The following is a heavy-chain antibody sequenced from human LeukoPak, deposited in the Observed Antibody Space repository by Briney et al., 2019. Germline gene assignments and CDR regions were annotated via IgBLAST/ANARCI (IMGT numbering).Heavy chain of an antibody. CDR3: AGAPRYYYGSGSYRPFDY. V-gene: IGHV4-34*01. J-gene: IGHJ4*02. Sequence: PSETLSLTCAVYGGSFSGYYWSWIRQPPGKGLEWIGEINHSGSTNYNPSLKSRVTISVDTSKNQFSLKLSSVTAADTAVYYCAGAPRYYYGSGSYRPFDYWGQGTLVTVSS. D-gene: IGHD3-10*01. CDR2: INHSGST. CDR1: GGSFSGYY.